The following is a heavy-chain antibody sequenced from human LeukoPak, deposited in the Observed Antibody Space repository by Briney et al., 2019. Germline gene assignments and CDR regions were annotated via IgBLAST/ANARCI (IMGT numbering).Heavy chain of an antibody. CDR2: INHSGYT. D-gene: IGHD4-17*01. Sequence: SETLSLTCAVSGVSFNNYYWSWVRQTPGKGLEWIGEINHSGYTNDSPSLKSRVTLSLDTSRKQFSLDLRSVTVADTGIYYCTRMTTGHDYWGPGTLVTVSS. J-gene: IGHJ4*02. CDR1: GVSFNNYY. V-gene: IGHV4-34*01. CDR3: TRMTTGHDY.